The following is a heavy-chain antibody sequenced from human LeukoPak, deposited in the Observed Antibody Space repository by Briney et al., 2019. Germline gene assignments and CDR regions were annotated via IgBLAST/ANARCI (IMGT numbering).Heavy chain of an antibody. D-gene: IGHD3-10*02. J-gene: IGHJ5*02. CDR2: MNPNSGNT. CDR1: GYTFTSYD. V-gene: IGHV1-8*01. CDR3: ARGLFVPSDWFGP. Sequence: ASVKVSCKASGYTFTSYDINWVRQATGQGLEWMGWMNPNSGNTGYAQKFQGRVTMTRNTSISTAYMELRSLRSDDTAVYYCARGLFVPSDWFGPWGQGTLVTVS.